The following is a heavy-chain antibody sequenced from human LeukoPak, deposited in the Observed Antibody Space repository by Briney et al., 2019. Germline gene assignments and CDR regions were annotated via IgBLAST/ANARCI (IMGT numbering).Heavy chain of an antibody. CDR3: ASESSFYYYGMDV. CDR1: GFTVSSND. Sequence: GGSLRLSCAASGFTVSSNDMSWVRQAPGKGLEWVSVIYSGGRTFYADSVKGRFTISRDNSKNTLYLQMNSLRAEDTAVYYCASESSFYYYGMDVWGQGTTVTVSS. D-gene: IGHD3-16*02. CDR2: IYSGGRT. J-gene: IGHJ6*02. V-gene: IGHV3-53*01.